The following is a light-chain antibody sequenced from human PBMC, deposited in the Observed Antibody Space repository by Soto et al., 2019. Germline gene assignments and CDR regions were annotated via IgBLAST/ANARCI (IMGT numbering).Light chain of an antibody. J-gene: IGKJ4*01. CDR3: QQYNNWPLT. Sequence: EIVLTQSPATLSVSPGARSTLSCKSSQAISKNLAWYQQKPGQSPRLLIYDASTRATGIPVRFSGSGSGTDFTLTISSLQSEDIAVYYCQQYNNWPLTFGGGTKVEIK. CDR2: DAS. CDR1: QAISKN. V-gene: IGKV3-15*01.